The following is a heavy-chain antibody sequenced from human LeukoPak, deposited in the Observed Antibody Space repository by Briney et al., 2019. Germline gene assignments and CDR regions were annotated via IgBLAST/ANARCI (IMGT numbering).Heavy chain of an antibody. J-gene: IGHJ4*02. D-gene: IGHD6-19*01. CDR3: ARDLCLAVAGCLADY. Sequence: ASVKVSCKASGYTFTGYYMHWVRQAPGQGLEWMGIINPSGGSTSYAQKFQGRVTMTRDMSTSTVYMGLSSLRSEDTAVYYCARDLCLAVAGCLADYWGQGTLVTVSS. CDR1: GYTFTGYY. V-gene: IGHV1-46*01. CDR2: INPSGGST.